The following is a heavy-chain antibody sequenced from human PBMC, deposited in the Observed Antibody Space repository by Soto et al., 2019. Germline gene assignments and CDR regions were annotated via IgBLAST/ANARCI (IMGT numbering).Heavy chain of an antibody. J-gene: IGHJ4*02. D-gene: IGHD6-19*01. CDR3: ASAIRSSGWYYFDY. CDR2: INPNSGGT. CDR1: GYTFTGYY. Sequence: VASVKVSCKASGYTFTGYYMHWVRQAPGQGLEWMGWINPNSGGTNYAQKFQGRVTMTRDTSISTAYMELSRLRSDDTAVYYCASAIRSSGWYYFDYWGQGTLVTVSS. V-gene: IGHV1-2*02.